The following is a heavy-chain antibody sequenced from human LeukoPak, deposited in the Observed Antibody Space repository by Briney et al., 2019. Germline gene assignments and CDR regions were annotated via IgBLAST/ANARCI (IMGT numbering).Heavy chain of an antibody. D-gene: IGHD4-23*01. CDR3: RAGTGGGFDF. V-gene: IGHV1-18*01. CDR2: ISTYNGNT. CDR1: GYTFTNYD. J-gene: IGHJ3*01. Sequence: GASVKVSCKASGYTFTNYDITWVRQAPGQGLEWLGWISTYNGNTNSAQRVQGRVTMTTDTSTNTAYMELRSLRSDDTAVYYCRAGTGGGFDFWGQGTMVTVSS.